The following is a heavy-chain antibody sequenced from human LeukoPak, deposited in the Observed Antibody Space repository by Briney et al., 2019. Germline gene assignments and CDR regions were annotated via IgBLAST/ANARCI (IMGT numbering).Heavy chain of an antibody. CDR3: AREENYYYYMDV. D-gene: IGHD3-10*01. CDR1: GFTVSSNY. J-gene: IGHJ6*03. V-gene: IGHV3-66*01. CDR2: IYSGDTT. Sequence: GGSLRLSCAASGFTVSSNYMSWVRQAPGKGLECVSIIYSGDTTYYADSVKGRFTISRDNSKNTLYLQMNSLRAEDTALYYCAREENYYYYMDVWGKGTTVTVSS.